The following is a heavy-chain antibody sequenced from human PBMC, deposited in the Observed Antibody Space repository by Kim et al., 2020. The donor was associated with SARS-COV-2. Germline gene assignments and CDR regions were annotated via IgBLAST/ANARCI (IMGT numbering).Heavy chain of an antibody. D-gene: IGHD2-21*02. CDR3: ARETIDCGGDCYDY. J-gene: IGHJ4*02. Sequence: GGSLRLSCVASGFTFSSYEMNWVRQAPGKGPEWLSYINTDGTIIYYADSVKGRFSVSRENAKNSLYLQMNSLRAEDSALYYCARETIDCGGDCYDYWAQG. CDR1: GFTFSSYE. V-gene: IGHV3-48*03. CDR2: INTDGTII.